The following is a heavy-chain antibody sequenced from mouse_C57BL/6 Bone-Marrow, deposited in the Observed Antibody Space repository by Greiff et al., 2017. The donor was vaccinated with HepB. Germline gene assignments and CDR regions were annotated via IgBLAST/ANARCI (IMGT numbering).Heavy chain of an antibody. D-gene: IGHD1-1*01. Sequence: VQLMESGAELAKPGASVKLSCKASGYTFTSYWMHWVKQRPGQGLEWIGYINPSSGYTKYNQKFKDKATLTADKSSSTAYMQLSSLTYEDSAVYYCASTTERDYYAMDYWGQGTSVTVSS. CDR2: INPSSGYT. V-gene: IGHV1-7*01. CDR1: GYTFTSYW. CDR3: ASTTERDYYAMDY. J-gene: IGHJ4*01.